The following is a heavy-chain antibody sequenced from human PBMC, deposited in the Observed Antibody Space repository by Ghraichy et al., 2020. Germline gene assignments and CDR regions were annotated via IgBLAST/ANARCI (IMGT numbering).Heavy chain of an antibody. D-gene: IGHD1-26*01. CDR3: AALGNIDS. V-gene: IGHV1-24*01. CDR1: GSTLNELS. Sequence: ASVKVSCKVSGSTLNELSMHWVRQAPGKGLEWMGGFDPVHGETLYSQRFQGRVTVTVDTSTATAYMVLSSLRSEDTAVYYCAALGNIDSWGQGTLVTVSS. J-gene: IGHJ5*01. CDR2: FDPVHGET.